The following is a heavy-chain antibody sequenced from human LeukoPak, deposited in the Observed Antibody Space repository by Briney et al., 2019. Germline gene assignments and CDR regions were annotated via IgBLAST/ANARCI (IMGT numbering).Heavy chain of an antibody. CDR2: ISSSSSTI. J-gene: IGHJ5*02. Sequence: GGSLRLSCAASGFTFSSYSMNWVRQALGKGLEWVSYISSSSSTIYYADSVKGRFTISRDNAKNSLYLQMNSLRAEDTAIYYCAKENLLPAGGTLGSWGQGTLVTVSS. D-gene: IGHD6-13*01. CDR1: GFTFSSYS. V-gene: IGHV3-48*01. CDR3: AKENLLPAGGTLGS.